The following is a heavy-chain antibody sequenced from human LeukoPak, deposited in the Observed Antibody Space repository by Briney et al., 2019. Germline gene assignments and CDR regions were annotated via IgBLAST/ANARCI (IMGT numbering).Heavy chain of an antibody. V-gene: IGHV5-51*01. J-gene: IGHJ3*02. CDR2: IYPGDSDT. D-gene: IGHD3-22*01. Sequence: GESLKISCKGSGYSFTSYWLGWVRQMPGKGLEWMGIIYPGDSDTRYSPSFQGQVTISADKSISTAYLQWSRRKASDTAMYYWARVQDSSGLDAFDIWGQGTMVTVSS. CDR3: ARVQDSSGLDAFDI. CDR1: GYSFTSYW.